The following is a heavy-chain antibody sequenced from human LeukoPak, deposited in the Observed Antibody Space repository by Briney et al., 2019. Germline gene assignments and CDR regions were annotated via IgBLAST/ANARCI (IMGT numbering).Heavy chain of an antibody. V-gene: IGHV3-21*01. CDR3: ARVRIAAAGTFYYYGMDV. D-gene: IGHD6-13*01. CDR1: GFTFSSYS. Sequence: LGGSLRLSCAASGFTFSSYSMNWVRQAPGKGLEWVSSISSSSSYIYYADSVKGRFTISRDNAKNSLYLQMNSLRAEDTAVYYCARVRIAAAGTFYYYGMDVWGQGTTVTVSS. CDR2: ISSSSSYI. J-gene: IGHJ6*02.